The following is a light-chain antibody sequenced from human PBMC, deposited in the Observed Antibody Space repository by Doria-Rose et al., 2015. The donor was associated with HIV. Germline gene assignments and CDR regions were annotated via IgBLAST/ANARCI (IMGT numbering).Light chain of an antibody. Sequence: DIRLTQSPSTLSASVGDRVTITCRASRSISNWLAWYQQKPGQAPKLLIYKASTLQSGVPSRFRGSGSGTEFTLTINSLQPDDFATYYCQHFDKYFSWTFGHGTKVDIK. CDR1: RSISNW. J-gene: IGKJ1*01. CDR2: KAS. V-gene: IGKV1-5*03. CDR3: QHFDKYFSWT.